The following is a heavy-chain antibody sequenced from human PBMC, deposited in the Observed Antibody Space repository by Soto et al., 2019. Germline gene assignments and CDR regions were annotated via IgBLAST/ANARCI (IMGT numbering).Heavy chain of an antibody. CDR1: GYSFTSHW. J-gene: IGHJ4*02. CDR3: ARPAIAVAASFFDY. CDR2: IYPGDSDT. V-gene: IGHV5-51*01. Sequence: GESLKISCNASGYSFTSHWIGWVRQLPGKGLEWMGIIYPGDSDTRYSPSFQGQVTISADKSISTAYVQWSSLKASDTAMYYCARPAIAVAASFFDYWGQGTLVTVSS. D-gene: IGHD6-13*01.